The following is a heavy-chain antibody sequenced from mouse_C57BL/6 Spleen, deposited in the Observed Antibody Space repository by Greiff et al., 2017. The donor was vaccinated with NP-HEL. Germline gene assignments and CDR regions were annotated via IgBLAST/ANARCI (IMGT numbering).Heavy chain of an antibody. CDR3: ARGDVDAMDY. Sequence: DVKLVESGGDLVKPGGSLKLSCAASGFTFSSYGMSWVRQTPDKRLEWVATISSGGSYTYYPDSVKGRFTISRDNAKNTLYLQMSSLKSEDTAMYYCARGDVDAMDYWGQGTSVTVSS. V-gene: IGHV5-6*02. CDR2: ISSGGSYT. J-gene: IGHJ4*01. D-gene: IGHD3-3*01. CDR1: GFTFSSYG.